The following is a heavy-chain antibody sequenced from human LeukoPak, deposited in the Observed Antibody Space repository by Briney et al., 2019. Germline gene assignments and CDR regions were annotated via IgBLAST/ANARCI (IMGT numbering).Heavy chain of an antibody. CDR1: GYTFTSYG. CDR3: ARDLKPSHYDSSGYPFDY. D-gene: IGHD3-22*01. J-gene: IGHJ4*02. V-gene: IGHV1-18*01. Sequence: GASVKVSCKASGYTFTSYGISWVRQAPGQGLEWMGWISAYNGNTNYAQKLQGRVTMTTDTSTSTAYMELRGLRSDDTAVYYCARDLKPSHYDSSGYPFDYWGQGTLVTVSS. CDR2: ISAYNGNT.